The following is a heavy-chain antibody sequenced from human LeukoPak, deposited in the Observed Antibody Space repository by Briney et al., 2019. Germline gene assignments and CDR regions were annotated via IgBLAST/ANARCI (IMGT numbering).Heavy chain of an antibody. CDR2: ISGSGGST. V-gene: IGHV3-23*01. Sequence: GGSLRLSCAASGFTFSSYAMSWVRQAPGKGPEWVSAISGSGGSTYYADSVKGRLTISRDNSKNTLYLQMNSLRAEDTAVYYCAKDPRPSYYFDYWGQGTLVTVSS. CDR3: AKDPRPSYYFDY. J-gene: IGHJ4*02. CDR1: GFTFSSYA.